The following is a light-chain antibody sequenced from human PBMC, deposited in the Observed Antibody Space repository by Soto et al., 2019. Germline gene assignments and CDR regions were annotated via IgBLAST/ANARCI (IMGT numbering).Light chain of an antibody. CDR1: QSVGNN. CDR3: QQYGDWPLT. V-gene: IGKV3-15*01. J-gene: IGKJ4*01. CDR2: ATS. Sequence: EIVVTQSPATLSVSPGERATLSCRASQSVGNNFAWYQQKPGQAPRLLIFATSTRATGVPARFSGSVSGTEFTLTISSLQSEDFAVYYCQQYGDWPLTFGGGDKVEIE.